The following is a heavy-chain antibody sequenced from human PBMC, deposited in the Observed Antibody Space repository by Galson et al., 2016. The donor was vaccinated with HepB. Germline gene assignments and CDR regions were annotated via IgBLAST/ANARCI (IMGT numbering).Heavy chain of an antibody. Sequence: SVKVSCKVSGDTLSDLAIQWVRQAPGKGLEWMGGFNPEQGETVYAQTFQDRVTMTEDTSTSTAYMDLGSLRPDDSAVYYCATNGGDSWSGFDNWGQGTLVTVSS. V-gene: IGHV1-24*01. CDR1: GDTLSDLA. CDR2: FNPEQGET. CDR3: ATNGGDSWSGFDN. D-gene: IGHD3-3*01. J-gene: IGHJ4*02.